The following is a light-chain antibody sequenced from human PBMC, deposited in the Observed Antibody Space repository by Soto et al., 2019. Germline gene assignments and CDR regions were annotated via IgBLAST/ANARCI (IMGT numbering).Light chain of an antibody. CDR3: MQALQSPYT. CDR2: LGS. V-gene: IGKV2-28*01. Sequence: DIVMTQSPLSLPVTPGEPASISCRSSQSLLHSNGYNYLDWYLQKPGQSPQLLISLGSNRASGVPARFSDSGSATDFTLNIARVEAEDFGVYYCMQALQSPYTFGQGTKLEI. CDR1: QSLLHSNGYNY. J-gene: IGKJ2*01.